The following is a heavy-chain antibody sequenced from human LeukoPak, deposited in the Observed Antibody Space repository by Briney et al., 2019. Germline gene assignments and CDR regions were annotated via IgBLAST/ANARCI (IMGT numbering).Heavy chain of an antibody. V-gene: IGHV3-21*01. CDR3: ARGYYYELLDAFDI. CDR2: ISSSSSYI. Sequence: PGGSLRLSCAASGFTFSSYSMNWVRQAPGKGREGVSSISSSSSYIYYADSVKGRFTISRDNAKNSTYLQMNSLRAEDTAVYYCARGYYYELLDAFDIWGQGTMVTVSS. J-gene: IGHJ3*02. CDR1: GFTFSSYS. D-gene: IGHD3-22*01.